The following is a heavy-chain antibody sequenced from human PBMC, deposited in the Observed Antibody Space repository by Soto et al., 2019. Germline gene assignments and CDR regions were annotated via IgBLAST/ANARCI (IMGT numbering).Heavy chain of an antibody. CDR1: GFSVGGNY. V-gene: IGHV3-53*01. Sequence: GGSLRLSCAASGFSVGGNYMSWVRQAPEKGPEWISVIHSSGATDYADSVKGRFTIFRDKSKNTVYLQMSSLRAEDTAVYYCAGSTHYYLYYFDYWGQGTLVTVSS. J-gene: IGHJ4*02. CDR2: IHSSGAT. D-gene: IGHD3-10*01. CDR3: AGSTHYYLYYFDY.